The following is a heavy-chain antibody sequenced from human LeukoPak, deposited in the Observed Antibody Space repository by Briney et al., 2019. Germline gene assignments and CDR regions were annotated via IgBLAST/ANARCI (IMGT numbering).Heavy chain of an antibody. CDR1: GGSISSYY. V-gene: IGHV4-59*12. CDR2: IYYSGST. D-gene: IGHD3-9*01. CDR3: ARAAGYYDILTGVNWFDP. J-gene: IGHJ5*02. Sequence: SETLSLTCTVSGGSISSYYWSWIRQPPGKGLEWIGYIYYSGSTNYNPSLKSRVTISVDTSKNQFSLKLSSVTAADTAVYYCARAAGYYDILTGVNWFDPWGQGTLVTVSS.